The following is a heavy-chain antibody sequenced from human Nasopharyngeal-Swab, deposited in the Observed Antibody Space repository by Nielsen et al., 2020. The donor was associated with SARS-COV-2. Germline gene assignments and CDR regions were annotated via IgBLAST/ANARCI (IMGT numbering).Heavy chain of an antibody. CDR2: INSDGSST. Sequence: GESLKISCAASGFTFSSYWMHWVRQAPGKGLVWVSRINSDGSSTSYADSVKGRFTISRDNAKNSLYLQMNSLRAEDTAVYYCARGGPRDRYYYYYYYMDVWGKGTTVTVSS. J-gene: IGHJ6*03. CDR3: ARGGPRDRYYYYYYYMDV. CDR1: GFTFSSYW. D-gene: IGHD3-10*01. V-gene: IGHV3-74*01.